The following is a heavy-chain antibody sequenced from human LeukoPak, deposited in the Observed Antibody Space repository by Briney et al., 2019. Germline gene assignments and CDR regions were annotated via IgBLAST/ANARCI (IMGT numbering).Heavy chain of an antibody. J-gene: IGHJ4*02. CDR2: TSFDGSNQ. CDR3: AKGIRDFSWLPSFDW. Sequence: PGRSLRLSCAASGFTFSTYGMHWVRQAPGKGLEWVAVTSFDGSNQYYADSVKGRFTISRDNFKSTLFLQVNSLTAEDTAVYYCAKGIRDFSWLPSFDWWGQGIQVTVSS. D-gene: IGHD3-9*01. CDR1: GFTFSTYG. V-gene: IGHV3-30*18.